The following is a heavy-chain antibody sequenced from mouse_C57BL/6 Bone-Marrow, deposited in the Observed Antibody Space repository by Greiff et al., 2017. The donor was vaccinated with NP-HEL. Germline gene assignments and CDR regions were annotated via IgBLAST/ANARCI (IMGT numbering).Heavy chain of an antibody. CDR3: ERVTDGYDSYAMDY. J-gene: IGHJ4*01. D-gene: IGHD2-2*01. CDR1: GYTFTSYW. V-gene: IGHV1-59*01. CDR2: IDPSDSYT. Sequence: QVQLQQPGAELVRPGTSVKLSCKASGYTFTSYWMHWVKQRPGQGLEWIGVIDPSDSYTNYNQKFKGKATLTVDTSSSTAYMPLSSLTSADSAVFYCERVTDGYDSYAMDYWGQGTSVTVSS.